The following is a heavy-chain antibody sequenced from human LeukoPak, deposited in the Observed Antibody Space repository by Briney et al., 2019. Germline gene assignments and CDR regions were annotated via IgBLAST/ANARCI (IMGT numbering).Heavy chain of an antibody. CDR2: IYPGDSDT. CDR3: ARHRAVAGDFDY. V-gene: IGHV5-51*01. CDR1: GYSFTSYW. Sequence: GESLKISCKGSGYSFTSYWIGWVRRMPGKGREGMGIIYPGDSDTRYSPSFQGQVTISADKSICTAYLQWSSLKASDTAMYYCARHRAVAGDFDYWGQGTLVTVSS. D-gene: IGHD6-19*01. J-gene: IGHJ4*02.